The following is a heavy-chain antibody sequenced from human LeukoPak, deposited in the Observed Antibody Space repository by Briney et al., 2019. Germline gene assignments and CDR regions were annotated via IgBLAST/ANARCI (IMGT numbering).Heavy chain of an antibody. CDR1: GFTFSNAW. V-gene: IGHV3-15*01. J-gene: IGHJ6*02. Sequence: GGSLRLSCAASGFTFSNAWMSWVRQAPGKGLEWVGLIKSNTDGGTPDYAAPVKGRFTISRDDSKNMLYLYMNSLKTEDTAVYHCSTKNPVFYYGVDVWGQGTTVTVSS. CDR2: IKSNTDGGTP. CDR3: STKNPVFYYGVDV.